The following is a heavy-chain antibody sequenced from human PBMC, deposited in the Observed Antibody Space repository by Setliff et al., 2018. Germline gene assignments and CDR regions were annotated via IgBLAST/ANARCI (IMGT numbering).Heavy chain of an antibody. Sequence: GGSLRLSCAASGFTFSSYGMHWVRQAPGKGLEWVAFIRYDGSNKYYADSVKGRFTISRDNSKNTLYLQMNSLRAEDTAVYYCAKDGPNWYVFDYWGQGTLVTVS. CDR2: IRYDGSNK. CDR1: GFTFSSYG. D-gene: IGHD1-1*01. J-gene: IGHJ4*02. V-gene: IGHV3-30*02. CDR3: AKDGPNWYVFDY.